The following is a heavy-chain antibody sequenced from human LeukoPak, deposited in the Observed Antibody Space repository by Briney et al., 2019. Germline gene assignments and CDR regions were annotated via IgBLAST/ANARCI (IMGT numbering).Heavy chain of an antibody. V-gene: IGHV4-30-4*01. Sequence: SETLSLTCTVSGGSISSGDYYWSWIRQPPGKGLEWIGYIYYSGSTYCNPSLKSRVTISVDTSKNQSSLKLSSVTAADTAVYYCARDDKDYWGQGTLVTVSS. CDR3: ARDDKDY. CDR2: IYYSGST. CDR1: GGSISSGDYY. J-gene: IGHJ4*02.